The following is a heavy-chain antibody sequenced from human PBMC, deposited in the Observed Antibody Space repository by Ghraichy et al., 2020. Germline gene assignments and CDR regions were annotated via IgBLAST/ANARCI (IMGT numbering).Heavy chain of an antibody. V-gene: IGHV3-33*01. CDR1: GFTFSDYG. J-gene: IGHJ4*02. CDR2: MWYDGSNK. Sequence: GGSLRLSCAASGFTFSDYGMHWVRQAPGKGLEWVAVMWYDGSNKCYADSVKGRFTISRDNSKNTLYLQMNSLRAEDTAVYYCARSGEEQYYFGSGSPDYWGQGTLVTVSS. CDR3: ARSGEEQYYFGSGSPDY. D-gene: IGHD3-10*01.